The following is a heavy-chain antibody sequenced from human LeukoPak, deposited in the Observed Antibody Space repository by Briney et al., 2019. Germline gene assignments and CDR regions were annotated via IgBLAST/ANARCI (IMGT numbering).Heavy chain of an antibody. V-gene: IGHV3-23*01. CDR2: ISGSGGST. CDR1: GFTFSSYD. D-gene: IGHD4-17*01. CDR3: AKDGDYGDSDYYYYYMDV. J-gene: IGHJ6*03. Sequence: GGSLRLSCAASGFTFSSYDMSWVRQAPGKGLEWVAAISGSGGSTYYADSVKGRFTISRDNSKKTLYLQMNSLRAEDPAVYYCAKDGDYGDSDYYYYYMDVWGKGTTVTISS.